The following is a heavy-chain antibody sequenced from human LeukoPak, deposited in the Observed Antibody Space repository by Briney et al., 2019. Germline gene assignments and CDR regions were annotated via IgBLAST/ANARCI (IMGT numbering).Heavy chain of an antibody. CDR2: ISYDGSNK. Sequence: GRSLRLSCAASGFTFSSYGMHWVRQAPGKGLEWVAVISYDGSNKYYADSVKGRFTISRDNSKNTLYLQMNSLRAEDTAVYYCAKDRVTMVRGTGLGYWGPGTLVTVSS. V-gene: IGHV3-30*18. J-gene: IGHJ4*02. D-gene: IGHD3-10*01. CDR1: GFTFSSYG. CDR3: AKDRVTMVRGTGLGY.